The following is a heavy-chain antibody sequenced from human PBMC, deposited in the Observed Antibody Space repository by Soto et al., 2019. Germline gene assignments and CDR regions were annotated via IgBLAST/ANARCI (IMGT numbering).Heavy chain of an antibody. V-gene: IGHV3-23*01. CDR2: ISGSGGST. J-gene: IGHJ5*02. Sequence: PGGSLRLSCAASGFTFSSYAMSWVRQAPGKGLEWVSAISGSGGSTYYADSVKGRFTISRDNSKNTLYLQMNSLRADDTAVYYCARDLVRIAAQSWFDPWGQGTLVTVSS. D-gene: IGHD6-6*01. CDR3: ARDLVRIAAQSWFDP. CDR1: GFTFSSYA.